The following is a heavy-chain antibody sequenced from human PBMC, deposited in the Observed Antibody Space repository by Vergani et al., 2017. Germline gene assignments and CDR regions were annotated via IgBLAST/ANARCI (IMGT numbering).Heavy chain of an antibody. V-gene: IGHV3-30*03. CDR2: ISYDGSNK. J-gene: IGHJ3*02. D-gene: IGHD6-6*01. Sequence: QVQLVESGGGVVQPGRSLRLSCIASGFTLRTYGMHWVRQAPGKGLEWVAVISYDGSNKYYADSVKGRFTISRDNSKNTLYLQMNSLRAEDTAVYYCARDSHRQLVHAFDIWGQGTMVTVSS. CDR1: GFTLRTYG. CDR3: ARDSHRQLVHAFDI.